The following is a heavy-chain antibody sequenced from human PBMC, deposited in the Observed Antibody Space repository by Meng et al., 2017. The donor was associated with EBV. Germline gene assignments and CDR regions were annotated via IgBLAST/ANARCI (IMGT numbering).Heavy chain of an antibody. J-gene: IGHJ4*02. CDR3: ARAEIAAAGRLDY. V-gene: IGHV1-69*01. Sequence: QVQLVQSGAEVKKPGSSVKVSCKASGGTFSSYAISLVRQAPGQGLEWMGGIIPIFGTATYAQKFQGRVTITADESTSTAYMELSSLRSEDTAVYYCARAEIAAAGRLDYWGQGTLVTISS. CDR1: GGTFSSYA. CDR2: IIPIFGTA. D-gene: IGHD6-13*01.